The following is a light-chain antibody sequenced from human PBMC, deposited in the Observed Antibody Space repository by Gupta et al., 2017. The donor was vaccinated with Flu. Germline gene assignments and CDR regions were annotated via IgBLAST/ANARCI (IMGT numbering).Light chain of an antibody. CDR1: QSVADL. Sequence: DTLMTQSPSTLSASVGDRITMTCRASQSVADLVAWYQQRPGKAPQLLIYKGSRLQDGVPSRFSGLRSGTDFSLTISGLQPDDFATYYCQQDKDYPRTFGLGTRVEIK. V-gene: IGKV1-5*03. J-gene: IGKJ1*01. CDR3: QQDKDYPRT. CDR2: KGS.